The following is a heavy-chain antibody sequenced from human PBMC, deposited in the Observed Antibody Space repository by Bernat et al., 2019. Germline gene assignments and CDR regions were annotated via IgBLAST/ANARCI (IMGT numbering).Heavy chain of an antibody. CDR1: GGSISSSSYY. V-gene: IGHV4-39*01. J-gene: IGHJ4*02. D-gene: IGHD6-6*01. CDR3: ARHSSSSSLDYFDY. Sequence: QVQLQQWGAGLLKPSETLSLTCAVSGGSISSSSYYWGWIRQPPGKGLEWIGSIYYSGSTYYNPSLKSRVTISVDTSKNQFSLKLSSVTAADTAVYYCARHSSSSSLDYFDYWGQGTLVTVSS. CDR2: IYYSGST.